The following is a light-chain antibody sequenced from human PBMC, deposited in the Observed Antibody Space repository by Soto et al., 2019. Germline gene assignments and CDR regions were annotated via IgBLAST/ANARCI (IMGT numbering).Light chain of an antibody. CDR1: QSVSSNY. Sequence: EIVLTQSPGTLSLSPGXXATLSCRASQSVSSNYLAWYQRKPGQAPRLLIYGASSRATDIPNRFSGSGSGTDFTLTITRLEPEDFAVYFCQQYGGSPPTFGQGTKVEIK. J-gene: IGKJ1*01. CDR3: QQYGGSPPT. CDR2: GAS. V-gene: IGKV3-20*01.